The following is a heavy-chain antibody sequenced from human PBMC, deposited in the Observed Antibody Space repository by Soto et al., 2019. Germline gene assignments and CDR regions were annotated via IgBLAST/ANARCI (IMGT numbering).Heavy chain of an antibody. CDR3: ARTQSLDTAMVN. Sequence: ASVKVSCKASGYTFTGYYMHWVRQAPGQGLEWMGWINPNSGGTNYAQKLQGRVTMTTDTSTSTAYMELRSLRSDDTAVYYCARTQSLDTAMVNWGQGTLVTVSS. J-gene: IGHJ4*02. V-gene: IGHV1-2*02. CDR1: GYTFTGYY. D-gene: IGHD5-18*01. CDR2: INPNSGGT.